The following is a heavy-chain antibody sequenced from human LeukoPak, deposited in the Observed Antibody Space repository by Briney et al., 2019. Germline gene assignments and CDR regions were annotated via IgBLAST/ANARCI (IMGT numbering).Heavy chain of an antibody. CDR1: GGSISSGGYY. V-gene: IGHV4-31*03. D-gene: IGHD4-23*01. Sequence: SETLSLTCTVSGGSISSGGYYWSWIRQHPGKDLEWIGYIYYSGTTYYNPSLKSRVTISVDTSRNQFSLRLSSVTAADTAVYYCASYGGSSRYFDYWGQGTLVTVSS. CDR3: ASYGGSSRYFDY. CDR2: IYYSGTT. J-gene: IGHJ4*02.